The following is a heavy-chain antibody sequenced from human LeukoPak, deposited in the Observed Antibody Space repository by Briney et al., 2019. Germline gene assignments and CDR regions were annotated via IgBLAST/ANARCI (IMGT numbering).Heavy chain of an antibody. Sequence: PGGSLRLSCAASGFTFSSYSMNWVRQAPGKGREWVSSISSSSSYIYYADSVKGRFTISRDNAKNSLYLQMNSLRAKDTAVYYCARAFGIAVAGQPPPYWGQGTLVTVSS. V-gene: IGHV3-21*01. D-gene: IGHD6-19*01. CDR1: GFTFSSYS. CDR2: ISSSSSYI. CDR3: ARAFGIAVAGQPPPY. J-gene: IGHJ4*02.